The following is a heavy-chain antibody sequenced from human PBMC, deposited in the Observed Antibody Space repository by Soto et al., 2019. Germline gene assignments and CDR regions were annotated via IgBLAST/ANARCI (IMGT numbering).Heavy chain of an antibody. CDR1: GYSISAYY. V-gene: IGHV1-2*02. Sequence: SGTEVKKPGASVKVSCQASGYSISAYYIHWVRQAPGQGLEWMGWIDPKNGGTVSAQKFQGRLTMTRDTSISTVYTDLSGLTSDDTALYYCGRDDYGIFPYWGQGSLVTVSS. CDR2: IDPKNGGT. CDR3: GRDDYGIFPY. J-gene: IGHJ4*02. D-gene: IGHD3-10*01.